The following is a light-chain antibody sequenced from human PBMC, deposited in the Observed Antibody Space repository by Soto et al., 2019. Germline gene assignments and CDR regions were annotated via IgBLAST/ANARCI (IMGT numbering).Light chain of an antibody. CDR2: GAS. CDR3: QQYNNWHPIT. CDR1: QSVSSK. J-gene: IGKJ5*01. V-gene: IGKV3-15*01. Sequence: IVMTQSPATLSVSPWERATLSCMASQSVSSKLAWYQKKPGQAPRLLLYGASTRATGIPARFSGSGSGTELTLTISSLQSEDFAVYYCQQYNNWHPITFGQGTRLEIK.